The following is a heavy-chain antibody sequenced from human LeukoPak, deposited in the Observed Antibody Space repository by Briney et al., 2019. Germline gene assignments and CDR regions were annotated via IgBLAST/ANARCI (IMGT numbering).Heavy chain of an antibody. D-gene: IGHD6-13*01. Sequence: SQTLSLTCTVSGGSISSGSYYWSWIRQPAGKGLEWIGRIYTSGSTNYNPSLKSRVTISVDTSKNQFSLKLSSVTAADTAVYYCARQDSSSWYDWFDPWGQGTLVTVSS. CDR1: GGSISSGSYY. J-gene: IGHJ5*02. CDR3: ARQDSSSWYDWFDP. CDR2: IYTSGST. V-gene: IGHV4-61*02.